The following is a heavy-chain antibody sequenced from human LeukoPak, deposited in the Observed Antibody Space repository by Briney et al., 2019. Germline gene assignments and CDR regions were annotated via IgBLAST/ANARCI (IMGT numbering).Heavy chain of an antibody. D-gene: IGHD3-10*01. J-gene: IGHJ3*02. V-gene: IGHV3-23*01. Sequence: GGTLRLSCAASGFTFSSYGMSRVRQAPGKGLEWVSAISGSGGSTYYADSVKGRFTISRDNSKNTLYLQMNSLRAEDTAVYYCAKGTLWFGELRGAFDIWGQGTMVTVSS. CDR3: AKGTLWFGELRGAFDI. CDR2: ISGSGGST. CDR1: GFTFSSYG.